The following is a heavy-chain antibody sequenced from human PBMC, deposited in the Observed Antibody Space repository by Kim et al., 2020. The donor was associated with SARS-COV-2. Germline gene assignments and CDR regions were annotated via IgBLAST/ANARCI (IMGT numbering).Heavy chain of an antibody. CDR2: INHSGST. CDR1: GGSFSGYY. J-gene: IGHJ5*02. D-gene: IGHD6-13*01. V-gene: IGHV4-34*01. Sequence: SQTLSLTCAVYGGSFSGYYWSWIRQPPGKGLEWIGEINHSGSTNYNPSLKSRVTISVDTSKNQFSLKLSSVTAADTAVYYCARAPRRSRLVAAAGTSRWFDPWGQGTLVTVSS. CDR3: ARAPRRSRLVAAAGTSRWFDP.